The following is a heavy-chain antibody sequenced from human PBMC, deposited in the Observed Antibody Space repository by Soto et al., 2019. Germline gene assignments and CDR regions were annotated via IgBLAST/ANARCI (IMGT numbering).Heavy chain of an antibody. Sequence: SKTISLTGAISGDSVSSNNAAWSWRRLSPSRGLEWLWRTYYRSEWYNDYAVSVKSRININSDTSKNQCSLQLDSVTPEDTAVHYCTNWRLEVGGQRTTVTVA. CDR3: TNWRLEV. J-gene: IGHJ6*02. CDR2: TYYRSEWYN. D-gene: IGHD1-1*01. V-gene: IGHV6-1*01. CDR1: GDSVSSNNAA.